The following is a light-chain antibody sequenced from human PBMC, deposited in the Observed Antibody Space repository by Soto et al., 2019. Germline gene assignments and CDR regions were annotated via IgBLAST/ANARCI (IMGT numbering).Light chain of an antibody. J-gene: IGLJ1*01. CDR1: SSDVGEYNY. V-gene: IGLV2-14*01. Sequence: QSVLTQHASVSGSPGQSITISCTGPSSDVGEYNYVSWYQQHPGKAPKLMIYAVSNRPSGVSNRFSGSKSGNTATLTISGLQAEDEADYYCCSYTVSGTYVFGTGTKATVL. CDR2: AVS. CDR3: CSYTVSGTYV.